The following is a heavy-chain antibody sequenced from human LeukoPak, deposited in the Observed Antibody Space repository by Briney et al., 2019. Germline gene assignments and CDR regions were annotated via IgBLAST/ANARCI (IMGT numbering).Heavy chain of an antibody. J-gene: IGHJ4*02. Sequence: GGSLRLSCAASGFDCSSYWMFWVRQAPGKGLEWVAIINPDGNDKQYVDSMKGRFTISRDNAENSLYLQLNSLRAEDTAMYYCARALGRGRYFDYWGQGTLVTVSS. CDR2: INPDGNDK. CDR1: GFDCSSYW. V-gene: IGHV3-7*02. D-gene: IGHD1-1*01. CDR3: ARALGRGRYFDY.